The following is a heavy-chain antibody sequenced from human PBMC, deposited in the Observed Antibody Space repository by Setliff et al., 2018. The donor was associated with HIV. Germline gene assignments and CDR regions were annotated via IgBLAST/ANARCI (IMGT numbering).Heavy chain of an antibody. J-gene: IGHJ4*02. CDR3: ARGRKKTLAVSGTRYFDF. D-gene: IGHD6-19*01. CDR2: VTHSGTT. V-gene: IGHV4-34*01. CDR1: GGSFSGFY. Sequence: PSETLSLTCAVYGGSFSGFYWTFIRQSPGKGLEWIDEVTHSGTTTYDPSLKSRITISVDTSKNQFSLKLTSVTAADMGVYYCARGRKKTLAVSGTRYFDFWGQGTLVTVS.